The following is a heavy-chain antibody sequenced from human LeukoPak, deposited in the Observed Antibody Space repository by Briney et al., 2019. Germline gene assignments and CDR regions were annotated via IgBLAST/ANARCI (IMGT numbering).Heavy chain of an antibody. Sequence: GGSLRLSCAASGFTFSSYEMNWVRQAPGKGLEWVSYISSSGSTIYYADSVKGRFTISRDNSKNTLYLQMNSLRAEDTAVYYCARRAGIYSHPYDYWGQGTLVTVSS. J-gene: IGHJ4*02. CDR3: ARRAGIYSHPYDY. CDR1: GFTFSSYE. D-gene: IGHD1-14*01. V-gene: IGHV3-48*03. CDR2: ISSSGSTI.